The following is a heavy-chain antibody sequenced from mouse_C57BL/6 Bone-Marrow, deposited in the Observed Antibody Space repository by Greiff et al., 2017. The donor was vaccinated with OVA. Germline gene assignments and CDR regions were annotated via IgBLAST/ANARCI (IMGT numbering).Heavy chain of an antibody. V-gene: IGHV1-50*01. CDR3: ASPGIYFDY. CDR1: GYTFTSYW. Sequence: QVQLQQPGAELVKPGASVKLSCKASGYTFTSYWMQWVKQRPGQGLEWIGEIDPSDSYTNYNQKFKGKATLTVETSSSTDYMQLSSLTSEDSAVYYCASPGIYFDYGGQGTTLTVSA. CDR2: IDPSDSYT. J-gene: IGHJ2*01.